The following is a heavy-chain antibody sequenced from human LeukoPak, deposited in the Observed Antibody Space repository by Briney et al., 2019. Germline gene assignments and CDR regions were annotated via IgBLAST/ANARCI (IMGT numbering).Heavy chain of an antibody. D-gene: IGHD6-6*01. J-gene: IGHJ5*02. CDR1: GFTFSSYS. Sequence: GGSLRLSCAASGFTFSSYSMNWVRQAPGKGLEWVSSISSSSSYIYYADSVKGRFTISRDNAKNSLYLQMNSLRAEDTAVYYCARAPGSSAWWFDPWGQGTLVTVSS. CDR2: ISSSSSYI. CDR3: ARAPGSSAWWFDP. V-gene: IGHV3-21*01.